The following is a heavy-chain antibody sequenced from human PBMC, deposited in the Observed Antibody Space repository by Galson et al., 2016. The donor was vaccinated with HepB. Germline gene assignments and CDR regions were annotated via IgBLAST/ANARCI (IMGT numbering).Heavy chain of an antibody. D-gene: IGHD3-22*01. Sequence: SLRLSCAASGFTFSGYWMTWVRQAPGKGLEWVANIKQDGSEKYYVDSVNGRFTISRDNAKNSVYPQMNSMRAEDTAVYYCAKFVSRWGSGYQVWGQGTLVTVSS. CDR3: AKFVSRWGSGYQV. V-gene: IGHV3-7*03. CDR2: IKQDGSEK. J-gene: IGHJ4*02. CDR1: GFTFSGYW.